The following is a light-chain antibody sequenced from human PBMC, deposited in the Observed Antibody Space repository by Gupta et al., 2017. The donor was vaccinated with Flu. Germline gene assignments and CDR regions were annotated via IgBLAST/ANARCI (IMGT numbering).Light chain of an antibody. V-gene: IGLV1-44*01. CDR3: AAWDASLNGVV. Sequence: QSVLTQPPSASGTPGQRVPISFSGSSSNIESHTVNWYQQLPETAPKLLIFYNDQRPSGVPDRFSGSKSGTSASLAINGLQSEDEADYYCAAWDASLNGVVFGGGTKLTVL. J-gene: IGLJ2*01. CDR2: YND. CDR1: SSNIESHT.